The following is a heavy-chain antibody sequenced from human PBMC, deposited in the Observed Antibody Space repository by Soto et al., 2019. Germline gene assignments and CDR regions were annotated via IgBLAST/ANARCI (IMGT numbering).Heavy chain of an antibody. CDR1: GFTFSSYA. D-gene: IGHD3-10*01. CDR3: WRRFGDFVSEDF. Sequence: QVQLVESGGGVVQPGRSLRLSCAASGFTFSSYAMHWVRQAPGKGLEWVAVISYDGSKKYYADSVKGRFTISRDNSKNTLYLQMNSLRAEDTAVYYCWRRFGDFVSEDFWGQGTLVTVSS. J-gene: IGHJ4*02. V-gene: IGHV3-30-3*01. CDR2: ISYDGSKK.